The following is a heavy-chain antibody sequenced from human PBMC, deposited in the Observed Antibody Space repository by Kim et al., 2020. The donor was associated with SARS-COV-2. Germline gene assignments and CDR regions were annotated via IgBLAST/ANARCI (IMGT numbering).Heavy chain of an antibody. V-gene: IGHV4-59*01. D-gene: IGHD2-15*01. J-gene: IGHJ4*02. CDR1: SDSFSAYY. Sequence: SETLSLTCTVSSDSFSAYYWSWIRQIPGKGLEWIGYIFYSGATIYNPSLKRRATISWDTSRKQFSLDLTSLTQADKAVYYCSRSEGRARWQQFDYGGQG. CDR2: IFYSGAT. CDR3: SRSEGRARWQQFDY.